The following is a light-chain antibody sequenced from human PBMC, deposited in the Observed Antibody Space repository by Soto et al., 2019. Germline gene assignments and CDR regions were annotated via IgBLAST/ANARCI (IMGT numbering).Light chain of an antibody. CDR1: ENINRW. J-gene: IGKJ1*01. CDR2: DAS. V-gene: IGKV1-5*01. CDR3: QHNKPYSTWT. Sequence: DIQMTQSPSTLSASVGDTVTISCRASENINRWLAWYQLKPGKAPKLLIYDASTLHSGVPSRFRGSDSGTEFLLTLTSLQPDDFATYYCQHNKPYSTWTFGHGTKVEL.